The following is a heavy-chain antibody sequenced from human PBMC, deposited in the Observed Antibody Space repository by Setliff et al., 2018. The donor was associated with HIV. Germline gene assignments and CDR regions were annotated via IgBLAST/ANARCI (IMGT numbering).Heavy chain of an antibody. CDR2: IYSTGHT. CDR1: GYSITNGNY. J-gene: IGHJ6*03. V-gene: IGHV4-38-2*02. CDR3: ARAYGDYNNYYYYYYMDV. Sequence: SETLSLTCLVFGYSITNGNYWAWIRQSPGKGLEWIGSIYSTGHTYYNPSHKSRLTMSVDTAKNRFSLKLISVTAADTAVYYCARAYGDYNNYYYYYYMDVWGKGTTVTVSS. D-gene: IGHD4-17*01.